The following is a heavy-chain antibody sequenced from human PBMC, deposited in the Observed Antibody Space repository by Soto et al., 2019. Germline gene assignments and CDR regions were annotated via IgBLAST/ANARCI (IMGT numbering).Heavy chain of an antibody. CDR2: INHSGST. D-gene: IGHD3-3*01. V-gene: IGHV4-34*01. Sequence: SETVSLTCAVYGGSFSGYYWSWIRQPPGKGLEWIGEINHSGSTNYNPSLKSRVTISVDTSKNQFSLKLSSVTAADTAVYYCARGPLVCITIFGVVIIGVEWFDPWGQGTLVTVSS. CDR3: ARGPLVCITIFGVVIIGVEWFDP. CDR1: GGSFSGYY. J-gene: IGHJ5*02.